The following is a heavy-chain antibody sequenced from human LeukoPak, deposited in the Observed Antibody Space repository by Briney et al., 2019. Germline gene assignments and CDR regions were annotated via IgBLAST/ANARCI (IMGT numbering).Heavy chain of an antibody. CDR3: AREFLPSPECSGGSCYINWFDP. CDR2: INHSGST. J-gene: IGHJ5*02. Sequence: SETLSLTCAVYGGSFSGYYWSWIRQPPGKGLEWIGEINHSGSTNYNPSLKSRVTISVDTSKNQFSLKLSSVTAADTAVYYCAREFLPSPECSGGSCYINWFDPWGQGTLVTVSS. V-gene: IGHV4-34*01. D-gene: IGHD2-15*01. CDR1: GGSFSGYY.